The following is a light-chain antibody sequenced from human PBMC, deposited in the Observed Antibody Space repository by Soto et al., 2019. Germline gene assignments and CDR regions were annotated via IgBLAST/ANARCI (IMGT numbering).Light chain of an antibody. CDR1: QTVGTN. J-gene: IGKJ1*01. Sequence: EIVLTQSPVTLSVSPGERATLSCRASQTVGTNLAWFHQKPGQAPRLLFYGASTRATGIPARLSGSGSGTEFTLTIRSLQSEDFAVYYCHQYSRWPRTFGQGTTVEVK. CDR2: GAS. V-gene: IGKV3-15*01. CDR3: HQYSRWPRT.